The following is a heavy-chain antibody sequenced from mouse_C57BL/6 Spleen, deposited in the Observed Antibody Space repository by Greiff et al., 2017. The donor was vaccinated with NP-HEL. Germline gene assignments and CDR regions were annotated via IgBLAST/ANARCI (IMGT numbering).Heavy chain of an antibody. Sequence: QVHVKQSGPGLVQPSQSLSITCTVSGFSLTSYGVHWVRQSPGKGLEWLGVIWSGGSTDYNAAFISRLSISKDNSKSQVFFKMNSLQADDTAIYYCASDGYYRGLFAYWGQGTLVTVSA. D-gene: IGHD2-3*01. CDR2: IWSGGST. V-gene: IGHV2-2*01. CDR1: GFSLTSYG. CDR3: ASDGYYRGLFAY. J-gene: IGHJ3*01.